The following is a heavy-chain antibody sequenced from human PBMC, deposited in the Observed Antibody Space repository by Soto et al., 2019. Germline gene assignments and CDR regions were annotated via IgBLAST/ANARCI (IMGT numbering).Heavy chain of an antibody. CDR1: GDSVSSTTAA. D-gene: IGHD6-19*01. V-gene: IGHV6-1*01. Sequence: LSVSCAISGDSVSSTTAAWSWIRQSPSRGLEWLGRTYYRSKWYSDYAVSVKSRITINPDTSKNQFSLQLNSVTPEDTAVYYCARGSYYSGWVWGQGTLVTVSS. CDR2: TYYRSKWYS. J-gene: IGHJ4*02. CDR3: ARGSYYSGWV.